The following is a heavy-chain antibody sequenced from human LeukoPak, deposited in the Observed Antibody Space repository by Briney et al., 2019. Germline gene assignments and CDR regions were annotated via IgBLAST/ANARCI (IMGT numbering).Heavy chain of an antibody. V-gene: IGHV5-51*01. CDR3: ARFSHSSGWFTGYFDY. D-gene: IGHD6-19*01. CDR1: GYSFTSYW. Sequence: PGESLKISCKGSGYSFTSYWIGWVRPMPGKGLEWMGIIYPGDSDTRYSPSFQGQVTISADKSISTAYLQWSSLKASDTAMYYCARFSHSSGWFTGYFDYWGQGNLVTVSS. J-gene: IGHJ4*02. CDR2: IYPGDSDT.